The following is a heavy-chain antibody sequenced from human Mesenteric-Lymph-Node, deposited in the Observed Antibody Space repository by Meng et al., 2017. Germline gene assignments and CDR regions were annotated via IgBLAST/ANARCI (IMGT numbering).Heavy chain of an antibody. V-gene: IGHV3-48*03. CDR2: ISSSGSTI. CDR1: GFTFSSYE. D-gene: IGHD2-15*01. CDR3: AKYDLGDCSGGSCYS. Sequence: GGSLRLSCAASGFTFSSYEMNWVRQAPGKGLEWVSYISSSGSTIYYADSVKGRFTISRDNAKNSLYLQMNSLRAEDTAVYYCAKYDLGDCSGGSCYSWGQGTLVTVSS. J-gene: IGHJ4*02.